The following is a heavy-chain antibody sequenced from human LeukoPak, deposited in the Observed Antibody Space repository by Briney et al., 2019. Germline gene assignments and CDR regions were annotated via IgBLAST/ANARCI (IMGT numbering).Heavy chain of an antibody. CDR1: GYTFTIYY. J-gene: IGHJ5*02. D-gene: IGHD3-16*02. CDR2: INPSGGST. CDR3: ERDAQGVYVWGSYRYRFDP. V-gene: IGHV1-46*01. Sequence: ASVKVSCKASGYTFTIYYMHWVRQAPGQGLEWMGIINPSGGSTSYAQKFQGRVTMTRDTSTSTVYMELSRLRSEDTAVYYCERDAQGVYVWGSYRYRFDPWGQGTLVTVSS.